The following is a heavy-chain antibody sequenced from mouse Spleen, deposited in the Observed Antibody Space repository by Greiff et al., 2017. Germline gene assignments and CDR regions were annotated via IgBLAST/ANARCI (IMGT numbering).Heavy chain of an antibody. CDR3: ARHDGYYRYFDV. CDR1: GYTFTDYY. D-gene: IGHD2-3*01. J-gene: IGHJ1*01. V-gene: IGHV1-26*01. Sequence: EVKLQQSGPELVKPGASVKISCKASGYTFTDYYMNWVKQSHGKSLEWIGDINPNNGGTSYNQKFKGKATLTVDKSSSTAYMELRSLTSEDSAVYYCARHDGYYRYFDVWGAGTTVTVSS. CDR2: INPNNGGT.